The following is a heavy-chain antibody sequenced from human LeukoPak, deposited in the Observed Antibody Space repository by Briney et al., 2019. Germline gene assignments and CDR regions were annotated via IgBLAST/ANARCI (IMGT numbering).Heavy chain of an antibody. CDR3: AKQDRIVVVPAAIDY. J-gene: IGHJ4*02. V-gene: IGHV3-30*18. D-gene: IGHD2-2*01. CDR2: ISYDGSNE. Sequence: GRSLRLSCAASGFTFSSYDMHWVRQAPGKGLEWVAVISYDGSNEYYADSVKGRFTISRDNSKNTLYLQMNSLRAEDTAVYYCAKQDRIVVVPAAIDYWGQGTLVTVSS. CDR1: GFTFSSYD.